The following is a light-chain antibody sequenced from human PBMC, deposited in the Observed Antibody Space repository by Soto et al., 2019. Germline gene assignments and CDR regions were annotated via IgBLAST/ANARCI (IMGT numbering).Light chain of an antibody. CDR1: SSDVGSYNL. CDR2: EGS. J-gene: IGLJ2*01. CDR3: SSYASSGTL. Sequence: QSVLTQPASVSGSPGQSITISCTGTSSDVGSYNLVSWYQQHPGKAPKLLIYEGSKRPSGVSNRFSGSKSGNTASLTIAGLQAEDEADYHCSSYASSGTLFVGGTKVTVL. V-gene: IGLV2-23*01.